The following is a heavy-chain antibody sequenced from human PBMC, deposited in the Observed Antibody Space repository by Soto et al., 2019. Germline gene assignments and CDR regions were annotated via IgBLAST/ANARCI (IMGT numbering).Heavy chain of an antibody. Sequence: PSETLSLTCTVSGGSKRSYYCKLFRQLPGKGLEWMGYVYYSGGPSYNRSRESRVTISVDTSKNQFSMKLSSVNAEDTAVYYCAGGREEYYGSGTSDYWGQGALVTVSS. D-gene: IGHD3-10*01. CDR1: GGSKRSYY. V-gene: IGHV4-59*08. J-gene: IGHJ4*02. CDR3: AGGREEYYGSGTSDY. CDR2: VYYSGGP.